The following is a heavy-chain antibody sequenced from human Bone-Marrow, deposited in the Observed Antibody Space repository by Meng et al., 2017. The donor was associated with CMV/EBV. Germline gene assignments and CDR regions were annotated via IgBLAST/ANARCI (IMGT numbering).Heavy chain of an antibody. V-gene: IGHV3-23*03. CDR2: IYSGGRST. J-gene: IGHJ6*02. D-gene: IGHD4-17*01. Sequence: GGSLRLSCAASGFTFGSYAMSWVRQAPGKGLEWVSVIYSGGRSTYYAGSVKGRFTISRDNSKNMLYLQMNSLRAEDTAVYYCAKDLYGAHVPDYYGMDVWGQGTTVTVSS. CDR1: GFTFGSYA. CDR3: AKDLYGAHVPDYYGMDV.